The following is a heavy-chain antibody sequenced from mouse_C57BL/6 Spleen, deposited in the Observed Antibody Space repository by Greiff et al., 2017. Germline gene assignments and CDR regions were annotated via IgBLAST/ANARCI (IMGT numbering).Heavy chain of an antibody. CDR1: GFSLTSYG. CDR3: AKAHYYGSSSGMDY. V-gene: IGHV2-5*01. J-gene: IGHJ4*01. Sequence: VKLQESGPGLVQPSQSLSITCTVSGFSLTSYGVHWVRQSPGKGLEWLGVIWRGGSTDYNAAFMSRLSITKDNSKSQVFFKMNSLQADDTAIYYCAKAHYYGSSSGMDYWGQGTSVTVSS. D-gene: IGHD1-1*01. CDR2: IWRGGST.